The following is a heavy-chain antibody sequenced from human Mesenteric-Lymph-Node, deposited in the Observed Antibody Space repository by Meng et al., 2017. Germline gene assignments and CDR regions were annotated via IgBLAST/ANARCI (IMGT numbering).Heavy chain of an antibody. V-gene: IGHV3-48*03. CDR3: ARDLNGNYGMDV. CDR2: ISISTI. D-gene: IGHD4-17*01. CDR1: GFTFSSYE. J-gene: IGHJ6*02. Sequence: GESLKISCAASGFTFSSYEMNWVRQAPGKGLEWVSYISISTIYYADSVKGRFTISRDNAKNSLYLQMNSLRAEDTAVYYCARDLNGNYGMDVWGQGTTVTVSS.